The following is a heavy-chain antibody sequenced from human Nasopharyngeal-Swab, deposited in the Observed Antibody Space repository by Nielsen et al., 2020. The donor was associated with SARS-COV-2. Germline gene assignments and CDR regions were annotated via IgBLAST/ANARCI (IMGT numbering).Heavy chain of an antibody. D-gene: IGHD5-12*01. Sequence: GRQAPGKGLEWLAVISYDGYNEKYADSAKGRFTISRDNSKSTLYLQINSLRAEDTAVYYCARNLGGYDARTANWGQGTLVTVSS. CDR2: ISYDGYNE. CDR3: ARNLGGYDARTAN. V-gene: IGHV3-30*03. J-gene: IGHJ4*02.